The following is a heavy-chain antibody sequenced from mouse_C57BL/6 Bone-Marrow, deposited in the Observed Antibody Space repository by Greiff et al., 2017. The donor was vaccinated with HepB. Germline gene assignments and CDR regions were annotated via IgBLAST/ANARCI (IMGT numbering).Heavy chain of an antibody. J-gene: IGHJ2*01. V-gene: IGHV1-63*01. Sequence: QVQLQQSGAELVRPGTSVKMSCKASGYTFTNYWIGWAKQRPGHGLEWIGDIYPGGGYTNYNEKFKGKATLTADKSSSTAYMQFSSLTSEDSAIYYGARRGYGSSWGYYFDYWGQGTTLTVSS. D-gene: IGHD1-1*01. CDR1: GYTFTNYW. CDR3: ARRGYGSSWGYYFDY. CDR2: IYPGGGYT.